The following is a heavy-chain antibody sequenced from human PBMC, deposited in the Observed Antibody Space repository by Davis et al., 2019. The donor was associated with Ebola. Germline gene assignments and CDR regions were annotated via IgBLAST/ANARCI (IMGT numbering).Heavy chain of an antibody. J-gene: IGHJ4*02. Sequence: GGSLRLSCLASGFSFSTYAINWVRQAPGKGLEWISGVSGRGDSTYYADSVKGPFTISRDNAKNTLYLEMDSLRVEDTAVYYCVRGASDWNGVDYWGQGTLVTVSS. D-gene: IGHD6-19*01. V-gene: IGHV3-23*01. CDR1: GFSFSTYA. CDR3: VRGASDWNGVDY. CDR2: VSGRGDST.